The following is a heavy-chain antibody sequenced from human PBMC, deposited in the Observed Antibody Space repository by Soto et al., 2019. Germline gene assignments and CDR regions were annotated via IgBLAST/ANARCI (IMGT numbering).Heavy chain of an antibody. CDR1: GFTFDDYT. D-gene: IGHD1-7*01. J-gene: IGHJ4*02. CDR2: ISWDGGST. V-gene: IGHV3-43*01. CDR3: AKGITPGLSYGTIVDY. Sequence: EVQLVESGGVVVQPGGSLRLSCAASGFTFDDYTMHWVRQAPGKGLEWVSLISWDGGSTYYADSVKGRFTISRDNSKNSLYLQMNSLRTEDTALYYCAKGITPGLSYGTIVDYWGQGTLVTVSS.